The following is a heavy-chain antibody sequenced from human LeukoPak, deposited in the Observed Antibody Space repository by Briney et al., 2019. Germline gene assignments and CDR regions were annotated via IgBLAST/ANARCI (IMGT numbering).Heavy chain of an antibody. CDR3: ARDLAAGGTYPHY. D-gene: IGHD6-13*01. CDR2: IYSDGST. Sequence: GGALRLSCAASGFTVSSNYMSWVRQAPGKGPEWVSVIYSDGSTYYADSVKGRFTISRDTSKNTLYLQMNSLRTEDTAVYYCARDLAAGGTYPHYWGQGTLVSVSS. CDR1: GFTVSSNY. V-gene: IGHV3-53*01. J-gene: IGHJ4*02.